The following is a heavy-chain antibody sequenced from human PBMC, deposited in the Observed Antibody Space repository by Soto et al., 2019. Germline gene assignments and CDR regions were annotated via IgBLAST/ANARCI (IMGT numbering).Heavy chain of an antibody. CDR2: ISPDGGRT. CDR3: ATRDPGHY. J-gene: IGHJ4*02. Sequence: ASVNVSCKGSGYTFTTYYMHWLRQAPGQRLARRRSISPDGGRTSYAQKFQGRVTMTRDTSTSTVYMELSSLRSEDTAVYYCATRDPGHYWGQGTLVTVS. CDR1: GYTFTTYY. V-gene: IGHV1-46*01.